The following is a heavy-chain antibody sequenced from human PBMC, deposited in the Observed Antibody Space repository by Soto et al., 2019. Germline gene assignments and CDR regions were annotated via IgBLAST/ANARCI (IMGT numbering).Heavy chain of an antibody. CDR3: AREDPWLRSNYYYYYMDV. CDR1: GFTVSSNY. Sequence: GGSLRLSCAASGFTVSSNYMSWVRQAPGKGLEWVSVIYSGGSTYYADSVKGRFTISRDNSKNTLYLQMTSLRAEDTAVYYCAREDPWLRSNYYYYYMDVWGKGTTVTVSS. J-gene: IGHJ6*03. CDR2: IYSGGST. V-gene: IGHV3-66*01. D-gene: IGHD5-12*01.